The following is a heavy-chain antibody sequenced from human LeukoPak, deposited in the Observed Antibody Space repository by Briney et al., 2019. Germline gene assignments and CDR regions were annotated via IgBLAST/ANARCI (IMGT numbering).Heavy chain of an antibody. CDR3: ARAGAMVRGVIGDAFDI. Sequence: GGSLRLSCAASGFTFSSYSMNWVRQAPGKGLEWVSSISSSSSYIYYADSVKGRFTISRDNAKNSLYLQMNSLRAEDTAVYYCARAGAMVRGVIGDAFDIWGQGTMVTVSS. D-gene: IGHD3-10*01. CDR1: GFTFSSYS. CDR2: ISSSSSYI. V-gene: IGHV3-21*01. J-gene: IGHJ3*02.